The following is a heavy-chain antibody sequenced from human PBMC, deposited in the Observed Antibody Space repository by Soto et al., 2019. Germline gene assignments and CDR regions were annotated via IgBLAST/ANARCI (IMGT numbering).Heavy chain of an antibody. D-gene: IGHD3-3*02. CDR1: GFTFTSSA. V-gene: IGHV1-58*01. J-gene: IGHJ6*02. CDR2: IVVGSGNT. Sequence: ASVKVSCKASGFTFTSSAVRWVRQARGQRLEWIGWIVVGSGNTNYAQKFQERVTITRDMSTSTAYMELSSLRSEDTAVYYCAAAVLGIYGPQQFYSNYYGMDVWGQGTPVTVSS. CDR3: AAAVLGIYGPQQFYSNYYGMDV.